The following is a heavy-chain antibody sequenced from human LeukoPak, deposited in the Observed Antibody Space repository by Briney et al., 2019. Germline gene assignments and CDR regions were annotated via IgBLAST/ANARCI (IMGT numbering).Heavy chain of an antibody. CDR1: GGSISSSSYY. V-gene: IGHV4-39*01. Sequence: PSETLSLTCTVSGGSISSSSYYWGWIRQPPGKVLEWIGSIYYSGSTYYNPSLKSRVTISVDTSKTQFSLKLSSVTAADTAVYYCASLTIFGVVNGFDPWGQGTLVTVSS. J-gene: IGHJ5*02. D-gene: IGHD3-3*01. CDR2: IYYSGST. CDR3: ASLTIFGVVNGFDP.